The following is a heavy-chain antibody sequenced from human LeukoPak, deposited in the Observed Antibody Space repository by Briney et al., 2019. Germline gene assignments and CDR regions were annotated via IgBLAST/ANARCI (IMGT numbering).Heavy chain of an antibody. CDR2: IYYSGST. CDR3: ARGRAYDYVWGSYRSPKVLFDY. CDR1: GGSISSSSYY. V-gene: IGHV4-39*01. D-gene: IGHD3-16*02. J-gene: IGHJ4*02. Sequence: SETLSLTCTVSGGSISSSSYYWGWIRQPPGKGLEWIGSIYYSGSTYYNPSLKSRVTISVDTSKNQFSLKLSSVTAADTAVYYCARGRAYDYVWGSYRSPKVLFDYWGQGTLVTVSS.